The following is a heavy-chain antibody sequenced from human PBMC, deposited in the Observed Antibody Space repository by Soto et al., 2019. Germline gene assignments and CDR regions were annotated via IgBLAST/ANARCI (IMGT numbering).Heavy chain of an antibody. J-gene: IGHJ4*02. D-gene: IGHD3-3*01. V-gene: IGHV3-30*18. CDR2: IPYDGSHQ. CDR3: AKLRVLEWEVQESDY. Sequence: ESGGGVVQPGRSLRLSCAASGFTFSSHGMHWIRQAPGKGLEWVAVIPYDGSHQYYADSMKGRFSISRDNSKNTLYLQMNSLRAEDTAVYYCAKLRVLEWEVQESDYWGQGTLVSVSS. CDR1: GFTFSSHG.